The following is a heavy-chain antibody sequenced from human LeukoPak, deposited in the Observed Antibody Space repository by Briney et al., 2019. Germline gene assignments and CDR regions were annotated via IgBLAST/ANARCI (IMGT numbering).Heavy chain of an antibody. Sequence: GGSLRLSCAASGFTFSKYWMTWVRQAPGKGLEWVATIKTDGSQKYYVDSVKGRFSISGDNAKNSLYLQMNSLRADDTATYYCVRGLLEWLRLETYYFDYWGQGTLVTVSS. CDR3: VRGLLEWLRLETYYFDY. CDR1: GFTFSKYW. J-gene: IGHJ4*02. D-gene: IGHD3-3*01. V-gene: IGHV3-7*01. CDR2: IKTDGSQK.